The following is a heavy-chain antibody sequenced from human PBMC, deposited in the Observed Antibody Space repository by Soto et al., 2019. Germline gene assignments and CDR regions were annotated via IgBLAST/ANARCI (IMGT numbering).Heavy chain of an antibody. CDR3: ARGDILIGSRNWFDP. CDR1: GGSFINHY. V-gene: IGHV4-34*01. Sequence: QVQLQQWGAGLLKPSETLSLTCAVYGGSFINHYWSWIRQPPGKGLEWIGEINHIGITNYNPSLKSRVALSEDTFTKQFSMKLSSVAAADTAVYYCARGDILIGSRNWFDPWGQGTLVTVSS. J-gene: IGHJ5*02. CDR2: INHIGIT. D-gene: IGHD3-9*01.